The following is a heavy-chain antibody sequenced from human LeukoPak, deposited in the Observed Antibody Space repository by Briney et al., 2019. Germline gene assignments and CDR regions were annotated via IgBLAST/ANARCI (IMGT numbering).Heavy chain of an antibody. V-gene: IGHV1-18*01. CDR1: GYTFTSYG. CDR2: ISAYNGNT. J-gene: IGHJ3*02. D-gene: IGHD3-10*01. CDR3: ARGSAISGWYRLGDAFDI. Sequence: GASVKVSCKASGYTFTSYGISWVRQAPGQGLEWMGWISAYNGNTNYAQKLQGRVTMTTDTSTSTAYMELRSLRSDDTAVYYCARGSAISGWYRLGDAFDIWGQGTMVTVSS.